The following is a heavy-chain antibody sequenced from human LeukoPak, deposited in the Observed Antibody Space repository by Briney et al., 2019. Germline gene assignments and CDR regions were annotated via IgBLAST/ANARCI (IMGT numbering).Heavy chain of an antibody. D-gene: IGHD3/OR15-3a*01. V-gene: IGHV3-48*03. J-gene: IGHJ6*03. CDR2: ISSSGSTI. CDR3: ARPTWTNYMDV. CDR1: GFTFSSYE. Sequence: GGSLRLSCAASGFTFSSYEMTWVRQAPGKGLEWVSYISSSGSTIYYADSVKGRFTISRDNAKNSLYLQMNSLRAEDTAVYFCARPTWTNYMDVWGKGTAVTISS.